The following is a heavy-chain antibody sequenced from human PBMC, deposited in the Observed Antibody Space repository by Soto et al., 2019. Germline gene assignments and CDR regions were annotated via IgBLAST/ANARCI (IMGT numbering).Heavy chain of an antibody. CDR2: ISAYNGNT. Sequence: QVRLVQSGAEVKKPGASVKVSCKASGYTFTSYGISWVRQAPGQGLEWMGWISAYNGNTNYAQKLQGRVTMTTDTSTSTAYMELRSLRSDDTAVYYCARVLTMVRGVIIRWFDPWGQGTLVTVSS. D-gene: IGHD3-10*01. CDR1: GYTFTSYG. V-gene: IGHV1-18*01. J-gene: IGHJ5*02. CDR3: ARVLTMVRGVIIRWFDP.